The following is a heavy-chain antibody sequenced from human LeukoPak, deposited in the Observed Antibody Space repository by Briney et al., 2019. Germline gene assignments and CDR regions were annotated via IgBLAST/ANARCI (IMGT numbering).Heavy chain of an antibody. CDR2: ITNSGGGT. V-gene: IGHV3-23*01. CDR3: AKKGAVTATGYFDC. Sequence: VQPGGSLRLSCAASGFTFSNYAMSWVRQAPGKGLAWVSGITNSGGGTFYADSVKGRFTISRDNSKNTLYLQMNNLRAEDTAIYYCAKKGAVTATGYFDCWGQGTLVTVSS. CDR1: GFTFSNYA. D-gene: IGHD2-21*02. J-gene: IGHJ4*02.